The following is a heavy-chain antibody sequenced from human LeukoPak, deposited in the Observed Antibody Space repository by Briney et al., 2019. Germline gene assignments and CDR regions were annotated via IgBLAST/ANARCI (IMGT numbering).Heavy chain of an antibody. CDR1: GFTFSNYG. CDR2: ISNNGGST. CDR3: ARVVSGSTFDY. Sequence: PGGSLRLSCAASGFTFSNYGMSWVRQAPGKGLEWVSGISNNGGSTYYADSVKGRFTISRDNSKNTLYLQMNSLRAEDTAVYYCARVVSGSTFDYWGQGTLVTVSS. V-gene: IGHV3-23*01. D-gene: IGHD3-3*01. J-gene: IGHJ4*02.